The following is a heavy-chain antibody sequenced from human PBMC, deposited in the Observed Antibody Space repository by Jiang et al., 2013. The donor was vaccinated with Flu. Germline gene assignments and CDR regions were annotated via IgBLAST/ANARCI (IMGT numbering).Heavy chain of an antibody. J-gene: IGHJ4*02. CDR2: IYWDDDK. CDR3: AHTPNYYNGRHYFDY. D-gene: IGHD3-10*01. V-gene: IGHV2-5*02. Sequence: KPTQTLTLTCAFSGFSLRTTGVGVGWIRQPPGKALEWLALIYWDDDKRYSPSLSSRLTITKDTSKNQVVLTMTNMDPVDTATYYCAHTPNYYNGRHYFDYWGQGTLVTVSS. CDR1: GFSLRTTGVG.